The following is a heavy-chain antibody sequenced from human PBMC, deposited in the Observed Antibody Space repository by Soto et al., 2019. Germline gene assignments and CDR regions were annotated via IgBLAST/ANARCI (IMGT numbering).Heavy chain of an antibody. D-gene: IGHD6-6*01. Sequence: QVQLVESGGGVVQPGRSLRLSCAASGFTFRNHAMHWVRQAPGKGLEWVGLIWYDGTSKYYADSVKGRFTISRDNSKNTLYLEMISLRVEDTALYYCARDQGVVIIKDHWGQGTLVTVSS. V-gene: IGHV3-33*08. J-gene: IGHJ4*02. CDR3: ARDQGVVIIKDH. CDR2: IWYDGTSK. CDR1: GFTFRNHA.